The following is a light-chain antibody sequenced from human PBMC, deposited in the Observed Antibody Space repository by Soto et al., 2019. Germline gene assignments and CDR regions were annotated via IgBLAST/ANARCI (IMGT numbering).Light chain of an antibody. CDR1: QTISTY. CDR2: AAA. V-gene: IGKV1-39*01. J-gene: IGKJ2*01. CDR3: QQSYSSPYT. Sequence: DIQMTQSPSSLSASVGDRVTITCRASQTISTYLNWYQLRPGQAPKLLIYAAATLQGGVTSRFSGGGSGTDFTLTVNSLQPEDFATYYCQQSYSSPYTFGQGTKLEIK.